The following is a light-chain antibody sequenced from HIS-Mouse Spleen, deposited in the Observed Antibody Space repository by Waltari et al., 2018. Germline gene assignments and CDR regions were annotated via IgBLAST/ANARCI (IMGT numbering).Light chain of an antibody. V-gene: IGLV2-11*01. CDR1: SSDVGGYNY. Sequence: QSALTQPRSVSGSPGQSVTIPCTGTSSDVGGYNYVPWYQQHPGNAPKLMIYDVSKRPSGVPDRFSGSKSGNTASLTISGLQAEDEADYYCCSYAGSYTGVFGTGTKVTVL. CDR2: DVS. J-gene: IGLJ1*01. CDR3: CSYAGSYTGV.